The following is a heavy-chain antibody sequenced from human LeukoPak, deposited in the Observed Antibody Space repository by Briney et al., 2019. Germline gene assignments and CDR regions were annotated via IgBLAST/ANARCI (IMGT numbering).Heavy chain of an antibody. CDR3: KDGSGNY. CDR2: ISTHSTYT. CDR1: GFIFSDYS. Sequence: GGSLRLSCAASGFIFSDYSMSWIRQAPGKGLEWVSYISTHSTYTHYADSVKGRFTISRDNAKNSLYLQMNSLRAEDTAVYYCKDGSGNYWGQGTLVTVSS. D-gene: IGHD3-10*01. V-gene: IGHV3-11*06. J-gene: IGHJ4*02.